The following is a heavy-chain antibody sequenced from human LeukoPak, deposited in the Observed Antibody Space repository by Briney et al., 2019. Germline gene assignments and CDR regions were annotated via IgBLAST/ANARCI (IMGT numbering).Heavy chain of an antibody. D-gene: IGHD2-15*01. CDR3: ARYCNGVTCYSGYDY. Sequence: GGSLRLSCAASGFTFSSYAMHWVRQTPGKGLEYVSAISTNGGGTYYANSVKARFTISRDNSKNTLYLQMGSPRAEDIAVYYCARYCNGVTCYSGYDYWGQGTLVTVSS. J-gene: IGHJ4*02. CDR1: GFTFSSYA. V-gene: IGHV3-64*01. CDR2: ISTNGGGT.